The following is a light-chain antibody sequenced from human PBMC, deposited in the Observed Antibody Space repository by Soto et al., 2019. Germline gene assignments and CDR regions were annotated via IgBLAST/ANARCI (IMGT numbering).Light chain of an antibody. J-gene: IGKJ3*01. CDR1: QGVTPAY. Sequence: EIVLTQSPGTLSLSPGERATLSCRASQGVTPAYLAWYQHKPVQAPRLLIYGASNSATGIPDRFSGSGSGTDFTRTISRLEHEDFVVYSWQYDGGSPLLTFGPGNRVD. CDR2: GAS. CDR3: QYDGGSPLLT. V-gene: IGKV3-20*01.